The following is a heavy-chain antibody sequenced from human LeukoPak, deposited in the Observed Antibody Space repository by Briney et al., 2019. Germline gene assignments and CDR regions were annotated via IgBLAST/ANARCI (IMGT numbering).Heavy chain of an antibody. CDR3: ARDYGGSSPFDY. D-gene: IGHD4-23*01. CDR2: ISSSGATI. J-gene: IGHJ4*02. V-gene: IGHV3-48*03. Sequence: GGSLRLSCAASGFTFSSYEIHWVRQAPGKGLEWVSYISSSGATIYYADSVKGRFTISRDNAKNSLYLQMNSLRAEDTAVYYCARDYGGSSPFDYWGQGTLVTVSS. CDR1: GFTFSSYE.